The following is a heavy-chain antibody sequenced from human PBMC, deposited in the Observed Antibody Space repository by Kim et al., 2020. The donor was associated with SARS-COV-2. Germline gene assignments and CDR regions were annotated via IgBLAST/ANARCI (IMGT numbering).Heavy chain of an antibody. CDR3: ARHYTEAGGSGTFDI. V-gene: IGHV5-51*01. J-gene: IGHJ3*02. CDR1: GYTFATHW. Sequence: GESLKISCKGSGYTFATHWIGWVRHMPGKGLEWMGIIYPDDSDTRDRPSFQGQVTMSADKSMTTAYLQWGSLKASDTAIYYCARHYTEAGGSGTFDIWGLGTLVTVSS. D-gene: IGHD2-15*01. CDR2: IYPDDSDT.